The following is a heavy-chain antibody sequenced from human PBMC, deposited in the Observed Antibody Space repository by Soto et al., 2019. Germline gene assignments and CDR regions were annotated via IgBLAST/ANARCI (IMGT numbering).Heavy chain of an antibody. J-gene: IGHJ6*01. D-gene: IGHD6-13*01. CDR2: INPNSGGT. V-gene: IGHV1-2*02. CDR1: GYTFTGYY. CDR3: AREGSGGVAAAGTYYYCMDV. Sequence: ASVNVSCNASGYTFTGYYMHWVRQAPGQGLEWMGWINPNSGGTNYAQKFQGRVTMTRDTSISTAYMELSRLRSDDTAVYYCAREGSGGVAAAGTYYYCMDVRRQLHTVTVS.